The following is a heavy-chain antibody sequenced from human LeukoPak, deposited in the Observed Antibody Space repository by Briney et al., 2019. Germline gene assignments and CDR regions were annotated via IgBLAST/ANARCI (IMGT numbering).Heavy chain of an antibody. CDR2: IYHSGST. J-gene: IGHJ6*03. CDR1: GGSISSSNW. CDR3: ARAGNEQWLGHYYYYYYMDV. Sequence: PSETLSLTCAVSGGSISSSNWWSWVRQPPGKGLEWIGEIYHSGSTNYNPSLKSRVTISVDKSKNQFSLKLSSVTAADTAVYYCARAGNEQWLGHYYYYYYMDVWGKGTTVTVSS. D-gene: IGHD6-19*01. V-gene: IGHV4-4*02.